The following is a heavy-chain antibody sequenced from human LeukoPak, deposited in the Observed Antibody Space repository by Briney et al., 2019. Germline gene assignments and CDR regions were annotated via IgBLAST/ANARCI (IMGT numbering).Heavy chain of an antibody. CDR3: ARDVSRNWFDP. D-gene: IGHD3-3*02. Sequence: PSETLSLTCTVSGGSISSSSYYWGWICQPPGKGLEWIGSIYYSGSTYYNPSLKSRVTISVDTSKNQFSLKLSSVTAADTAVYYCARDVSRNWFDPWGQGTLVTVSS. CDR2: IYYSGST. V-gene: IGHV4-39*07. CDR1: GGSISSSSYY. J-gene: IGHJ5*02.